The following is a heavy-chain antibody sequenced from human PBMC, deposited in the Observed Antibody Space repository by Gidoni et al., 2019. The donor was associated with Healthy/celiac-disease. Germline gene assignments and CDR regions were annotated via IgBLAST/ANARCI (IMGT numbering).Heavy chain of an antibody. J-gene: IGHJ3*02. D-gene: IGHD2-21*02. CDR2: ISYDGIDK. CDR3: ARVYCGGDCYSVGDAFDI. Sequence: QVQLVESGGCVAQPGRPLRLSCAASGFTFRSYAMHWVRQDPGKGLEWVVGISYDGIDKYYADSVKGRFTISRDNSKNTLYLQMNSLRAEDTAVYYCARVYCGGDCYSVGDAFDIWGRGTMVTVSS. V-gene: IGHV3-30-3*01. CDR1: GFTFRSYA.